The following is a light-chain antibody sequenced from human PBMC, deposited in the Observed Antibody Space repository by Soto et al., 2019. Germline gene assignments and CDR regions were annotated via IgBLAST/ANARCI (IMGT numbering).Light chain of an antibody. V-gene: IGKV3-15*01. CDR3: QQNNRYSWT. CDR2: GAS. J-gene: IGKJ1*01. Sequence: EIVMTQSPATLSLSPGERATLSCRASQRITTVAWYQQKPGQAPRLLIYGASTRATGTPARFSGSGSETEFTLTISSLQPDEIGTYYCQQNNRYSWTVGQGTKVDVK. CDR1: QRITT.